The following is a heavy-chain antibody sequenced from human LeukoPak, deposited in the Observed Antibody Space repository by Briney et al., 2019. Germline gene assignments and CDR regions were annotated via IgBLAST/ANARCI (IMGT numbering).Heavy chain of an antibody. D-gene: IGHD3-10*01. CDR1: GYTCASYG. J-gene: IGHJ4*02. CDR2: ISAYNRNT. CDR3: ARGWLHGSGRMV. V-gene: IGHV1-18*01. Sequence: ASVKVSCKASGYTCASYGISWVRQAPGQGLESMGWISAYNRNTNCAQKLQGRVTMTTDTSTSTAYMELRSLRSEATAVYYCARGWLHGSGRMVWGQGTLVTVSS.